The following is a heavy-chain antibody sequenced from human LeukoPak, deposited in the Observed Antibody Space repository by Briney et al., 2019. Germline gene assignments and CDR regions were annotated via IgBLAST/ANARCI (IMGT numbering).Heavy chain of an antibody. CDR2: VNGDSSYI. CDR1: GFTFSAFP. D-gene: IGHD2-2*01. V-gene: IGHV3-21*01. Sequence: GGSLRLSCAASGFTFSAFPLEWVRQAPGKGLEWVSSVNGDSSYIYYADSVKGRFTIARDNTRNSLHLQMNSLRAEDTAVYYCARLRCDVTSCFGKYYFDHWGQGTLVTVSS. J-gene: IGHJ4*02. CDR3: ARLRCDVTSCFGKYYFDH.